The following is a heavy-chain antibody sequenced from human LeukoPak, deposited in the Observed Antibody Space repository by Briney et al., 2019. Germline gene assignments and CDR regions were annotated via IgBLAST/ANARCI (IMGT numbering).Heavy chain of an antibody. CDR2: INHSGST. CDR3: ARSHFSGSYCFDY. V-gene: IGHV4-34*01. J-gene: IGHJ4*02. Sequence: SETLSLTCAVYGGSFSGYYWSWIRQPPGKGLEWIGEINHSGSTNYNPSLKSRVTISVDTSKNQFSLKLSSVTAADTAVYYCARSHFSGSYCFDYWGQGTLVTVSS. CDR1: GGSFSGYY. D-gene: IGHD1-26*01.